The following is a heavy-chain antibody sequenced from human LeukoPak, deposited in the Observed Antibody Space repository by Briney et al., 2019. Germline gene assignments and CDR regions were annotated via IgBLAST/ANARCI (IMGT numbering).Heavy chain of an antibody. D-gene: IGHD1-1*01. Sequence: PSETLSLTCAVYGGSFSGYYWSWIRQPPGKGLEWIGEINHSGSTNYNPSLKSRVTISVDTSKNQFSLKLSSVTAADTAVYYCARRPPLRGTGFDPWGQGTLVTVSS. CDR2: INHSGST. CDR1: GGSFSGYY. V-gene: IGHV4-34*01. CDR3: ARRPPLRGTGFDP. J-gene: IGHJ5*02.